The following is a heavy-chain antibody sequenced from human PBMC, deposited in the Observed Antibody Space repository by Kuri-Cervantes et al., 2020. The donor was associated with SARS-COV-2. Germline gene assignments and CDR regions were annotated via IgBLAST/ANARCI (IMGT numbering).Heavy chain of an antibody. CDR2: IIPIFRSA. CDR3: ASSIAAAGWDAFDI. D-gene: IGHD6-13*01. J-gene: IGHJ3*02. V-gene: IGHV1-69*05. CDR1: GGTFNSYG. Sequence: SVKVSCKPSGGTFNSYGINWVRQAPGQGLEWMGGIIPIFRSANYAQKFQGRVTITTDKSTSTAYMELSSLRSEDTAVYYCASSIAAAGWDAFDIWGQGTMVTVSS.